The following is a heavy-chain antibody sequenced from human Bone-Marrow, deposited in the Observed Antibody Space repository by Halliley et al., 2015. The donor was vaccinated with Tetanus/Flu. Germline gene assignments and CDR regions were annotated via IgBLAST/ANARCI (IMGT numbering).Heavy chain of an antibody. V-gene: IGHV3-7*01. CDR3: ASRMEESNLGV. D-gene: IGHD7-27*01. CDR2: IKQDESER. J-gene: IGHJ6*02. Sequence: LEWVANIKQDESERYYVESVKGRFTISRDNAMNSVYLQMNSLRAEDTAVYYCASRMEESNLGVWGQGTTVTVTS.